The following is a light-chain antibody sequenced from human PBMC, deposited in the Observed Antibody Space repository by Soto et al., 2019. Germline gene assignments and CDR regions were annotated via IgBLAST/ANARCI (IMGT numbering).Light chain of an antibody. CDR3: QKYNSAPRT. J-gene: IGKJ1*01. CDR1: QSIISY. Sequence: DIQMTQSPSSLCASVGDRVTITCRASQSIISYLNWYQQKPGNSPKVLLYGASILQTGVPSRFSGSGSGTDFTLTISSLQPEDVATYYCQKYNSAPRTFGQGTKVDIK. V-gene: IGKV1-39*01. CDR2: GAS.